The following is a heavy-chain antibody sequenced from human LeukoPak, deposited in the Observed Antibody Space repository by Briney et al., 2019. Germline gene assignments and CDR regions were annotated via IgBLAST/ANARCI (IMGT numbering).Heavy chain of an antibody. V-gene: IGHV5-51*01. D-gene: IGHD1-26*01. CDR3: ALRNSGVYYAALDI. CDR2: IYAGDSDT. J-gene: IGHJ3*02. CDR1: GYSFTSYW. Sequence: GASLKISCKGSGYSFTSYWVAWVRQMPGKGLEWMGIIYAGDSDTRYSPSFQDQVTISADKSSNTAYLQWSSLKASDTAMYYCALRNSGVYYAALDIWGPGTMVTVSS.